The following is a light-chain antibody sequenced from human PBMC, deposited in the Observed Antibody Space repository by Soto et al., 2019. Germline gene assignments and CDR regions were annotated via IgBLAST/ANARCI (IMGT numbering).Light chain of an antibody. CDR1: QDISNY. J-gene: IGKJ3*01. CDR3: QQYDNLTFT. V-gene: IGKV1-33*01. CDR2: DAS. Sequence: DIQMTQSPSSLSASVGDRVTITCQASQDISNYLNWYQQKPGKAPKLLIYDASNLETGVPSRFSGSGSGTDFTFTISSLQPEEIATYYCQQYDNLTFTFGPGTKVDI.